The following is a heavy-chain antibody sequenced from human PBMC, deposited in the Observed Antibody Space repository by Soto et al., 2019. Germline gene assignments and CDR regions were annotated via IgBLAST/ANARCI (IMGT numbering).Heavy chain of an antibody. Sequence: QVQLVESGGGVVQPGSSLRLSCAASGFTFSRYGMHWVRQAPGKGLEWVALISNDGSTEFHADSVKGRFTISRDNSNNTLFLHMNSLRSEDTAMYYCARDLSSAWYGRFTPWGQGTLVTVCS. CDR1: GFTFSRYG. V-gene: IGHV3-30*03. CDR2: ISNDGSTE. J-gene: IGHJ5*02. CDR3: ARDLSSAWYGRFTP. D-gene: IGHD6-19*01.